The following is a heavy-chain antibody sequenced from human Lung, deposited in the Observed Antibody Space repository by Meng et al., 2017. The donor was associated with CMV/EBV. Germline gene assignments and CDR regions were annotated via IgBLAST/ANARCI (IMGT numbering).Heavy chain of an antibody. CDR3: ASFPPPGKQWLVTDY. D-gene: IGHD6-19*01. J-gene: IGHJ4*02. CDR2: IYHSGST. CDR1: GGSISSSNW. Sequence: HVHLRESGPGLVQPSGPPSLTCPVSGGSISSSNWWSWVRQPPGKGLEWIGEIYHSGSTNYNPSLKSRVTISVDKSKNQFSLKLSSVTAADTAVYYCASFPPPGKQWLVTDYWGQGTLVTVSS. V-gene: IGHV4-4*02.